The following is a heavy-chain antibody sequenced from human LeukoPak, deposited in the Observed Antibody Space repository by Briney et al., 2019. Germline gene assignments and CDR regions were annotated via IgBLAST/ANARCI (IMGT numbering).Heavy chain of an antibody. CDR1: GGSISSSSYY. CDR3: ARDRVDTAMVCLDY. J-gene: IGHJ4*02. Sequence: PSETLSLTCTVSGGSISSSSYYWGWIRQPPGKGLEWIGSIYYSGSTYYNPSLKSRVTISVDTSKNQFSLKLSSVTAADTAVYYCARDRVDTAMVCLDYWGQGTLVTVSS. V-gene: IGHV4-39*07. D-gene: IGHD5-18*01. CDR2: IYYSGST.